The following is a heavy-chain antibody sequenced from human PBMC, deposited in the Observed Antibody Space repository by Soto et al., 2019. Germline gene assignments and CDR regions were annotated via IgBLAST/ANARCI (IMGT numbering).Heavy chain of an antibody. D-gene: IGHD3-16*01. Sequence: EVQLVQSGAEVRKPGESLKISCKGSGYSFTSFWIGWVRQTPGKGLEWMGVIFPGDYDTRYRPSFQGQVTISADKSINIAYLHWSSLEASDTAMYYCVKSKDYRGELAAFDTWGQGTLVTAS. V-gene: IGHV5-51*01. CDR1: GYSFTSFW. CDR2: IFPGDYDT. CDR3: VKSKDYRGELAAFDT. J-gene: IGHJ5*02.